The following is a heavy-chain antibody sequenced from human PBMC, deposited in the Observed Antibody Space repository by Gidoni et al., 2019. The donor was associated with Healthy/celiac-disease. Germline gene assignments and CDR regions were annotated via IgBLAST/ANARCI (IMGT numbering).Heavy chain of an antibody. CDR3: ARARGYSYGSDY. CDR1: RGTFSSYA. D-gene: IGHD5-18*01. CDR2: IIPIFGTA. V-gene: IGHV1-69*01. J-gene: IGHJ4*02. Sequence: QVQLVQSGAEVKKPGASVNVSCKASRGTFSSYAISWVRQAPGQGLEWMGGIIPIFGTANYAQKFQGRVTITADESTSTAYMELSSLRSEDTAVYYCARARGYSYGSDYWGQGTLVTVSS.